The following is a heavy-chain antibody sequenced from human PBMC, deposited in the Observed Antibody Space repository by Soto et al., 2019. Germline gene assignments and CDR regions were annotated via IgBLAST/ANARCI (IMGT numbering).Heavy chain of an antibody. D-gene: IGHD5-18*01. J-gene: IGHJ4*02. CDR3: AKESSGYNYGFYNYFDY. CDR2: ISSGGTYT. CDR1: VFTFINYA. Sequence: PGGSLRLSCASSVFTFINYAMTWVRQAPGKGLEWVSAISSGGTYTDYADSVKGRFTLSRDNSKNMVYLQMHSLRAEDTAVYHCAKESSGYNYGFYNYFDYWGQGTLVTVSS. V-gene: IGHV3-23*01.